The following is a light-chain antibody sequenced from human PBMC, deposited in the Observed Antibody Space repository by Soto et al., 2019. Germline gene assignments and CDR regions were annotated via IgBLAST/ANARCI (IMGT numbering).Light chain of an antibody. J-gene: IGLJ1*01. Sequence: QSALTQPASVSGSPGQSITISCTGTSSDIGGYDYVSWYQQHPGKAPKLVIYDVSHRPSGVSNRFSGSKSGNTASLTISGLQAEDEADYYCTSYSSISSPYVFGTGTKLTVL. CDR2: DVS. V-gene: IGLV2-14*03. CDR3: TSYSSISSPYV. CDR1: SSDIGGYDY.